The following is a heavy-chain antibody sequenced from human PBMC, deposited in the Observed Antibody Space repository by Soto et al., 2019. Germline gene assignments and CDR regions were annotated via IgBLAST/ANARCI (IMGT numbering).Heavy chain of an antibody. Sequence: SETLSLTCSVSGGSISGSYWSWIRQSPGKGLEWLGYVYYTGSANYSPSLRSRVSISVDTSKNEFSLRLSSVTAADTAVYFCARSVAVPGAHIDYWGQGTQVTVS. CDR2: VYYTGSA. CDR3: ARSVAVPGAHIDY. V-gene: IGHV4-59*01. J-gene: IGHJ4*02. CDR1: GGSISGSY. D-gene: IGHD6-19*01.